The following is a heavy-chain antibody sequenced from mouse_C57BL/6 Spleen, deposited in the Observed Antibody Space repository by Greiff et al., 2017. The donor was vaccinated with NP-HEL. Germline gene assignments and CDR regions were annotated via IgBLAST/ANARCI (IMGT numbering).Heavy chain of an antibody. CDR2: IDPSDSET. CDR1: GYTFTSYW. V-gene: IGHV1-52*01. CDR3: ARLGYYYGSGY. D-gene: IGHD1-1*01. Sequence: QVQLQQPGAELVRPGSSVKLSCKASGYTFTSYWMHWVKQRPIQGLEWIGNIDPSDSETHYNQKFKDKATLTVDKSSSTAYMQLSSLTSEDSAVYYCARLGYYYGSGYWGQGTTLTVSS. J-gene: IGHJ2*01.